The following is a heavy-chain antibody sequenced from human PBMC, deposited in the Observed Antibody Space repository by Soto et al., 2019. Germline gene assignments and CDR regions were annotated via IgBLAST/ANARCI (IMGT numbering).Heavy chain of an antibody. Sequence: TLSLTCTVSGGSISSYYWSWIRQPPGKGLEWIGYIYYSGSTNYNPSLKSRVTISVDTSKNQFSLKLSSVTAADTAVYYCARAAVRYFDWLPDYWGQGTLVTVSS. CDR2: IYYSGST. D-gene: IGHD3-9*01. V-gene: IGHV4-59*01. J-gene: IGHJ4*02. CDR1: GGSISSYY. CDR3: ARAAVRYFDWLPDY.